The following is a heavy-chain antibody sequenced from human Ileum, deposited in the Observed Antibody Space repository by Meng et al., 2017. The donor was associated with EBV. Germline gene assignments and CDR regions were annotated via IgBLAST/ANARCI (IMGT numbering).Heavy chain of an antibody. CDR2: IYYSGRT. V-gene: IGHV4-39*01. CDR3: ARPIAAAGWFDP. D-gene: IGHD6-13*01. J-gene: IGHJ5*02. Sequence: QPRLQPSGPALLKPSKTPSLTCTVSGGPINISSYYWGWIRQPPGKGREWIGSIYYSGRTYYNPSLKSRVTISVDTSKNQFSLKLSSVTAADTAVYYCARPIAAAGWFDPWGQGTLVTVSS. CDR1: GGPINISSYY.